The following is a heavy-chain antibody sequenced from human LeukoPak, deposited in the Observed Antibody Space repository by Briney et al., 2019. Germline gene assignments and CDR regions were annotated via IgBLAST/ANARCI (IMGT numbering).Heavy chain of an antibody. V-gene: IGHV3-48*03. CDR3: ARVSERGMVRGGIDY. CDR1: GFTFSNYE. Sequence: GGSLRLSCAASGFTFSNYEMNWVRQAPGKGLEWVSYISSSGSTRYHADSVKGRFTISRGNAKNSLYLQMNSLRAEDTAVYYCARVSERGMVRGGIDYWGQGTLVTVSS. J-gene: IGHJ4*02. D-gene: IGHD3-10*01. CDR2: ISSSGSTR.